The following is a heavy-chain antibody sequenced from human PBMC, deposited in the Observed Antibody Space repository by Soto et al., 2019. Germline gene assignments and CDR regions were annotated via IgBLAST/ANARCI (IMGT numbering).Heavy chain of an antibody. Sequence: GVSLLVSCAASGFTFSSYWMSWVRQAPGKGLEWVANIKQDGSEKYYVDSVKGRFTISRDNAKNSLYLQMNSLRAEDTAVYYCASFFGDYVLYYHYGMNVWGQGTTVTVSS. D-gene: IGHD4-17*01. V-gene: IGHV3-7*03. CDR3: ASFFGDYVLYYHYGMNV. J-gene: IGHJ6*02. CDR1: GFTFSSYW. CDR2: IKQDGSEK.